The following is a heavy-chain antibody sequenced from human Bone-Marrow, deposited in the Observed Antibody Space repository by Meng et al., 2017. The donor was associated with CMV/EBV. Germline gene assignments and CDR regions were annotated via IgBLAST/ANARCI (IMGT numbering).Heavy chain of an antibody. V-gene: IGHV3-23*01. D-gene: IGHD1-7*01. CDR1: GFTFSSYA. J-gene: IGHJ6*02. CDR2: ISGSGGST. Sequence: GESLKISCAASGFTFSSYAMSWVRQAPGKGLEWVSAISGSGGSTYYADSVKGRFTISRDNAKNSLYLQMNSLRAEDTAVYYCARDKLIDNWNYVFYYYYGMDVWGQGTTVTVSS. CDR3: ARDKLIDNWNYVFYYYYGMDV.